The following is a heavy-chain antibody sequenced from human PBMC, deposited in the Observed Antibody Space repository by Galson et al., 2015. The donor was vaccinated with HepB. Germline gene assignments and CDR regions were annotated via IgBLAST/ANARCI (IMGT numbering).Heavy chain of an antibody. CDR3: ARDADDFWSGYYLPRNPDY. CDR1: GFTFNSHA. V-gene: IGHV3-33*01. CDR2: IWYDGSYE. D-gene: IGHD3-3*01. Sequence: SLRLSCAASGFTFNSHAMHWVRQAPGKGLEWVAIIWYDGSYEYYADSVKGRFTISRDNSKKTLYLQMNNLRAEDTAVYYCARDADDFWSGYYLPRNPDYWGQGTLVTVSS. J-gene: IGHJ4*02.